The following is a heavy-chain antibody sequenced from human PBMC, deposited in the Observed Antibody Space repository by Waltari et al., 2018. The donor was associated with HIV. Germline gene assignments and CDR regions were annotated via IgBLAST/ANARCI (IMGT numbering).Heavy chain of an antibody. J-gene: IGHJ4*02. CDR2: ISWNSGSI. Sequence: EVQLVESGGGLVQPGRSLRLSFPASGFTFDDYAMHWVRQGPGKGRGWVSGISWNSGSIVYADSVKGRFTISRDNAKNSLYLQMNSLRAEDTALYYCAKDITPCINGSYEGGLDYWGQGTLVTVSS. CDR1: GFTFDDYA. D-gene: IGHD1-26*01. CDR3: AKDITPCINGSYEGGLDY. V-gene: IGHV3-9*01.